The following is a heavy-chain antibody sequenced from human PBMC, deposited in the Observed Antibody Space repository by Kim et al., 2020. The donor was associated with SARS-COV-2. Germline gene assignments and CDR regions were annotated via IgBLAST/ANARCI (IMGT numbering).Heavy chain of an antibody. V-gene: IGHV4-59*01. D-gene: IGHD5-12*01. CDR1: GGSISSYY. Sequence: SETLSLTCTVSGGSISSYYWSWIRQPPGKGLEWIGYIYYSGSTNYNPSLKSRVTISVDTSKNQFSLKLSSVTAADTAVYYCARGSDGYNYALWYYYYMDVWGKGTMVTVSS. J-gene: IGHJ6*03. CDR2: IYYSGST. CDR3: ARGSDGYNYALWYYYYMDV.